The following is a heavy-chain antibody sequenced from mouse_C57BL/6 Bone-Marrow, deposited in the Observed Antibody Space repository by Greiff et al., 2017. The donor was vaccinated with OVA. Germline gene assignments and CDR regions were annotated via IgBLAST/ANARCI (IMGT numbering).Heavy chain of an antibody. CDR3: ARGLRRGYYFDY. D-gene: IGHD2-4*01. CDR2: ISNGGGST. Sequence: EVKLVESGGGLVQPGGSLKLSCAASGFTFSDYYMYWVRQTPEKWLEWVAYISNGGGSTYYPDTVKGRFTISRDNAKNTLYLQMSRLKSEDTAMYYCARGLRRGYYFDYWGQGTTLTVSS. CDR1: GFTFSDYY. J-gene: IGHJ2*01. V-gene: IGHV5-12*01.